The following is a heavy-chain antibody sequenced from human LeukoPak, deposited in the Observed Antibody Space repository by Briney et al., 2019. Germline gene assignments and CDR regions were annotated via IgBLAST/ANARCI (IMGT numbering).Heavy chain of an antibody. J-gene: IGHJ5*02. CDR1: GFIFSDYW. CDR3: ARERTSGWDAFDT. Sequence: GGSLRLSCAASGFIFSDYWVHWVCQAPGKGLDWVSRVSSDGYSTDYADSVKGRFTISRDNAENTLYLQMNSLRAEDTAVYYCARERTSGWDAFDTWGQGTLVTVSS. V-gene: IGHV3-74*01. D-gene: IGHD6-19*01. CDR2: VSSDGYST.